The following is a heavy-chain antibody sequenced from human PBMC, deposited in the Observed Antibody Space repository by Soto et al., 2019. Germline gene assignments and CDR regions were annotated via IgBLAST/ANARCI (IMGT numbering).Heavy chain of an antibody. CDR1: GYTFTDYC. Sequence: QVQLVQSGAEVKKPGASVKVSCKASGYTFTDYCIHWVRQAPGQGLEWMGMINPSGGTTPYAQKFGGRVTMTRDTSTSTVYMELSSRRSEDTAVYYCARGGTITTILVAYTPYDDSWGQGTLVPVSS. D-gene: IGHD3-22*01. CDR3: ARGGTITTILVAYTPYDDS. J-gene: IGHJ4*02. CDR2: INPSGGTT. V-gene: IGHV1-46*01.